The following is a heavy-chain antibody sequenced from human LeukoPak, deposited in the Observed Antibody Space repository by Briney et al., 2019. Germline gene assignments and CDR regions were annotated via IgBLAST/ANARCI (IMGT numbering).Heavy chain of an antibody. J-gene: IGHJ4*02. CDR3: ARDSKYYDFWSGSTGYYFDY. V-gene: IGHV3-69-1*01. CDR2: TSSSSTI. D-gene: IGHD3-3*01. CDR1: GFTFSDYG. Sequence: GGSLRLSCAASGFTFSDYGMNWVRQAPGKGLEWVSYTSSSSTIYYADSVKGRFTISRDNAKNSLYLQMNSLRAEDTAVYYCARDSKYYDFWSGSTGYYFDYWGQGTLVTVSS.